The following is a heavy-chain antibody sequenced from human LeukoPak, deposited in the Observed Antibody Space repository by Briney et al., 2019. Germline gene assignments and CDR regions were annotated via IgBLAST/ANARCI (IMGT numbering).Heavy chain of an antibody. CDR2: ISYDGSNK. CDR3: AKTTDRPPL. V-gene: IGHV3-30-3*01. J-gene: IGHJ4*02. D-gene: IGHD4-11*01. CDR1: GFTFSSYA. Sequence: PGGSLRLSCAASGFTFSSYAMHWVRQAPGKGLEWVAVISYDGSNKYYADSVKGRFTISRDNSKNTLYLQMNSLRAEDTAVYYCAKTTDRPPLWGQGTLVTVSS.